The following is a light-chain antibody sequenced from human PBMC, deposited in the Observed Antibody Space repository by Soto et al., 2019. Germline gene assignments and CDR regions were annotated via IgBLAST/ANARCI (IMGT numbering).Light chain of an antibody. CDR1: QSITSSY. V-gene: IGKV3-20*01. Sequence: EIVLTQSPGTLSLSPGERATLSCRASQSITSSYLVWYQQKPGQAPRLLIHGASNRATGIPDRFSGSGSGTEFTLTISRLEPEDFAVFYCQQYGRSPCTFGPGTKVDLK. CDR3: QQYGRSPCT. J-gene: IGKJ3*01. CDR2: GAS.